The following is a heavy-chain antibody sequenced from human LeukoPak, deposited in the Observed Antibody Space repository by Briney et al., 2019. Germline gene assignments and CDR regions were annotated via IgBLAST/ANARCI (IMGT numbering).Heavy chain of an antibody. J-gene: IGHJ4*02. V-gene: IGHV3-53*01. Sequence: PGGSLRLSCAVSGFTVNSHYMSWVRQAPGKGLEWISLIYSGGSTFYADSVKGRFTISRDNSKNILYLQMNNLRAEDSAIYYCARDIVPSGYFSTAFDSWGQGTLVTVSS. CDR2: IYSGGST. CDR3: ARDIVPSGYFSTAFDS. CDR1: GFTVNSHY. D-gene: IGHD3-22*01.